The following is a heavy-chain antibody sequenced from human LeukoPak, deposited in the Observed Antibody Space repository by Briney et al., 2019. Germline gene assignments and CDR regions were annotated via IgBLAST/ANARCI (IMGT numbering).Heavy chain of an antibody. CDR2: ISYDGSNK. D-gene: IGHD1-20*01. CDR3: ASSARNNWIDAFDI. CDR1: GFTFSSYG. V-gene: IGHV3-30*03. Sequence: GGSLRLSCAASGFTFSSYGMHWVRQAPGKGLEWVAVISYDGSNKYYADSVKGRFTISRDNSKNTLYLQMNSLRAEDTAVYYCASSARNNWIDAFDIWGQGTMVTVSS. J-gene: IGHJ3*02.